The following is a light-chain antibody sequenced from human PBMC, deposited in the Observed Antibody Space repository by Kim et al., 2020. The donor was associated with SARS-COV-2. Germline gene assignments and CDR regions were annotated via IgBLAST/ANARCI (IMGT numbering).Light chain of an antibody. CDR3: QQYHESPRT. CDR1: QRFGEDD. CDR2: AAN. J-gene: IGKJ3*01. V-gene: IGKV3-20*01. Sequence: RAPRSCRTSQRFGEDDLAWYQQKPSQAPRLLMFAANIRATGVPDRFRGSGSGADFTLTISGLEPEDFAVYFCQQYHESPRTFGPGTKVDIK.